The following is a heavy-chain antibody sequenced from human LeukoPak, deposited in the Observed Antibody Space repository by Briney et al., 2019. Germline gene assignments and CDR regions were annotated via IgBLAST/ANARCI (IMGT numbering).Heavy chain of an antibody. V-gene: IGHV4-59*12. CDR2: IYYSGST. J-gene: IGHJ6*03. CDR1: GGSISSYY. CDR3: ARCRAEWLLSPLVRNYYMDV. D-gene: IGHD3-3*01. Sequence: SETLSLTCTVSGGSISSYYWSWIRQPPGKGLEWSGSIYYSGSTYYNPSLKSRVTISVDTSKNQFSLKLSSVTAADTAVYYCARCRAEWLLSPLVRNYYMDVWGKGTTVTVSS.